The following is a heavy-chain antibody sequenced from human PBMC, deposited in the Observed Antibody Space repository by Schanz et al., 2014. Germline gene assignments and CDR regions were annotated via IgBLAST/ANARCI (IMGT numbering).Heavy chain of an antibody. CDR1: GFTFSSYG. V-gene: IGHV3-30*03. CDR3: ARAQGVIRLYYRVDV. J-gene: IGHJ6*02. Sequence: QVQLVESGGGVVQPGRSLRLSCAASGFTFSSYGMHWVRQSPGKGLEWVALISYDGSNKYYADSVKGRFTISRDSSKNTLYLQMNSLRAEDTAVYYCARAQGVIRLYYRVDVWGQGATVTVSS. CDR2: ISYDGSNK. D-gene: IGHD3-10*01.